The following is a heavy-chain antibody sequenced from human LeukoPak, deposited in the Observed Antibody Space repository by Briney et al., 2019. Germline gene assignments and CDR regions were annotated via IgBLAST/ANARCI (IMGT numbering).Heavy chain of an antibody. CDR2: ISGSGGST. V-gene: IGHV3-23*01. J-gene: IGHJ4*02. D-gene: IGHD1-26*01. CDR3: AKALLSPAGVNSGSYFYPYYFDY. CDR1: GFTFSSYA. Sequence: GGSLRLSCAASGFTFSSYAMSWVRQAPGKGLEWVSVISGSGGSTYYADSVKGRFTISRDNSKNTLYLQMNSLRAEDTAVYYCAKALLSPAGVNSGSYFYPYYFDYWGQGTLVTVSS.